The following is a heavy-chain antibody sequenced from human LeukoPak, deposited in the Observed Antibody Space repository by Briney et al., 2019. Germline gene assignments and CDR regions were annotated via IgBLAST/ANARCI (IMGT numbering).Heavy chain of an antibody. D-gene: IGHD6-13*01. J-gene: IGHJ4*02. CDR1: GGTFSSYP. CDR2: IIPMFDTA. CDR3: ARDSGIAAAATEAY. V-gene: IGHV1-69*06. Sequence: ASVKVSCKASGGTFSSYPISWVRQAPGQGLEWMGGIIPMFDTADFAQKFQGRVTITADTSTSTAYVQLRSLRSDDTAVYYCARDSGIAAAATEAYWGQGTLVTVSS.